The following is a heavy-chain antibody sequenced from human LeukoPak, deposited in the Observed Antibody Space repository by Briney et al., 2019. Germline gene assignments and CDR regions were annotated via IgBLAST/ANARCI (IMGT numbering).Heavy chain of an antibody. CDR3: AKDHGGHLFDY. CDR1: GFTFSSYW. J-gene: IGHJ4*02. CDR2: INSDGSST. Sequence: GGSLRLSCAAPGFTFSSYWMHWVRQAPGKGLVWVSRINSDGSSTSYADSVKGRFTISRDNAKNTLYLQMNSLRAEDTAVYYCAKDHGGHLFDYWGQGTLVTISS. D-gene: IGHD4-23*01. V-gene: IGHV3-74*01.